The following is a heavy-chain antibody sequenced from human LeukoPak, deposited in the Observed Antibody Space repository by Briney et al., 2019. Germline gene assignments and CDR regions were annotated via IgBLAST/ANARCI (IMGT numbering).Heavy chain of an antibody. Sequence: GGSLRLSCAATGFTFNTFAMHWVRQAPGKGLEWVSVMYSGGNTYYGDSVKGRFTISRDTSKNTVYLRMSSLRAEDTAVYYCARRMVTIDDHDAFDIWGQGTMVTVSS. CDR2: MYSGGNT. CDR1: GFTFNTFA. V-gene: IGHV3-66*04. D-gene: IGHD2-21*02. CDR3: ARRMVTIDDHDAFDI. J-gene: IGHJ3*02.